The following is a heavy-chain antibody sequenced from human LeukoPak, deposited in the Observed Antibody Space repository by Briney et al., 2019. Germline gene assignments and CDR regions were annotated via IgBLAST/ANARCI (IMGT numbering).Heavy chain of an antibody. CDR1: GFIFGDSA. Sequence: GGSLRLSCTTSGFIFGDSALNWFRQAPGKGLEWLGFIRSKAYGATTEYAASVKGRFTISRDDSKGIAFLQMNSLKTEDTAVYFCTRSAPIADWGQGTLVTVSS. D-gene: IGHD2-15*01. V-gene: IGHV3-49*03. J-gene: IGHJ4*02. CDR3: TRSAPIAD. CDR2: IRSKAYGATT.